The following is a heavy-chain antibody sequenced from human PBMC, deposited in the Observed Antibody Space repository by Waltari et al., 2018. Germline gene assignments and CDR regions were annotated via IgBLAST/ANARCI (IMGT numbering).Heavy chain of an antibody. J-gene: IGHJ4*02. CDR1: GGSISSYY. CDR3: ARGDPYCSSTSCYTVDY. Sequence: QVQLQESGPGLVKPSETLSLTCTVSGGSISSYYWSWIRQPPGKGLEWIGYIYYSGSTNYNPSLKSRVTISVDTSKNQFSLKLSSVTAADTAVYYCARGDPYCSSTSCYTVDYWGQGTLVTVSS. V-gene: IGHV4-59*08. D-gene: IGHD2-2*02. CDR2: IYYSGST.